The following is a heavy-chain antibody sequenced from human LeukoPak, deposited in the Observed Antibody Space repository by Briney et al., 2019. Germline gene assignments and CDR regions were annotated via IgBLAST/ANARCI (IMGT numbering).Heavy chain of an antibody. D-gene: IGHD6-13*01. J-gene: IGHJ4*02. Sequence: GGSLRLSCAASGFNFSSYSMNWVRQAPGKGLEWVSGINYSGGSTYYADSVKGRFTISRDNSKNTLYLQMNSLRVEDTAIYYCAKGGVWTRRYFDYWGQGTLVTVSS. CDR2: INYSGGST. CDR1: GFNFSSYS. CDR3: AKGGVWTRRYFDY. V-gene: IGHV3-23*01.